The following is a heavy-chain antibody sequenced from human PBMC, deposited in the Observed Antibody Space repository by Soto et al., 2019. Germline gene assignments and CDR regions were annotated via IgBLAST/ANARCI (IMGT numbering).Heavy chain of an antibody. V-gene: IGHV3-33*01. D-gene: IGHD1-26*01. CDR1: GFTFSSYG. CDR2: IWDDGSNK. Sequence: QVQLVESGGGVVQPGRSLRLSCAASGFTFSSYGMHWVRQAPGKGLEWVAVIWDDGSNKYYADSVNGRFTISRDNSKNTLHLQMNSLRAEDTAVYYCARDLGSYYGGGYYSGMDVWGQGTTVTVSS. CDR3: ARDLGSYYGGGYYSGMDV. J-gene: IGHJ6*02.